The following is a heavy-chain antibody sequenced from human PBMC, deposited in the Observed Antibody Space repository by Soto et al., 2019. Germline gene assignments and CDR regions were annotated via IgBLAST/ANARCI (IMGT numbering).Heavy chain of an antibody. D-gene: IGHD7-27*01. Sequence: QVQLQESGPGLVTPSQTLVLTCTVSGASISSNSYHWTWLRQHPGKGLEWMGHMSYSGGGSYKSSLVGRVSISLDTSQNEVSLRLTSVTAADTAMYYCARGVGATGSPWGWGPKDKYYSYMDAWGKGTAVIVSS. CDR3: ARGVGATGSPWGWGPKDKYYSYMDA. CDR2: MSYSGGG. CDR1: GASISSNSYH. J-gene: IGHJ6*03. V-gene: IGHV4-31*03.